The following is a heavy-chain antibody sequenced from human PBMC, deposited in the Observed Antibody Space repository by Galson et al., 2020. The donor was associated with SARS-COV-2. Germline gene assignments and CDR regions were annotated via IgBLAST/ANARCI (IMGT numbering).Heavy chain of an antibody. CDR3: TRDRMFLLRRFDY. D-gene: IGHD3-22*01. Sequence: GGSLRLSCAASGFTFSDYYMTWIRQAPGKGLQWVSYISSVGDYTNYADSVKGRFTISRDNTRNSLELQMNSLRAEDTGVYYCTRDRMFLLRRFDYWGQGTQVTVSS. CDR2: ISSVGDYT. V-gene: IGHV3-11*06. CDR1: GFTFSDYY. J-gene: IGHJ4*02.